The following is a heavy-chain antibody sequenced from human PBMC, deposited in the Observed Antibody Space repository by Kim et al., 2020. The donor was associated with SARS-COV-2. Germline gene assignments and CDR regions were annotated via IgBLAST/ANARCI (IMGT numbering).Heavy chain of an antibody. CDR2: IYTSGST. Sequence: SETLSLTCTVSGGSISSGSYYWSWIRQPAGKGLEWIGRIYTSGSTNYNPSLKSRVTISVDTSKNQFSLKLSSVTAADTAVYYCARGGYCSGGSCSNMAGYFQHWGQGTLVTVSS. D-gene: IGHD2-15*01. V-gene: IGHV4-61*02. CDR3: ARGGYCSGGSCSNMAGYFQH. J-gene: IGHJ1*01. CDR1: GGSISSGSYY.